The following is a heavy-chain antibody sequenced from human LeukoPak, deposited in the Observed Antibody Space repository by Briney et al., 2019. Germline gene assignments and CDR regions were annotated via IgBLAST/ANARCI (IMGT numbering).Heavy chain of an antibody. CDR2: IYYSGST. CDR3: ASRCRGVFDP. CDR1: GGSISSSSYY. V-gene: IGHV4-39*01. Sequence: SETLSLTRTVSGGSISSSSYYWGWIRQPPGKGLEWIGSIYYSGSTYYNPSLKSRVTISVDTSKNQFSLKLSSVTAADTAVYYCASRCRGVFDPWGQGTLVTVSS. J-gene: IGHJ5*02. D-gene: IGHD3-16*01.